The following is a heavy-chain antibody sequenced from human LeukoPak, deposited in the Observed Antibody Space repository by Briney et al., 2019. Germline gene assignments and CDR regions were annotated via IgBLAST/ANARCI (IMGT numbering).Heavy chain of an antibody. CDR1: GGSISSGSYY. V-gene: IGHV4-61*02. CDR2: IYTCGST. Sequence: SQTLSLTCTVSGGSISSGSYYWSWIRQPAGKGLEWIGRIYTCGSTNYNPSLKSRVTISVDTSKNQFSLKLSSVTAADTAVYYCARDGFWGYCSGGSCYSDYYYYMDVWGKGTTVTVSS. D-gene: IGHD2-15*01. J-gene: IGHJ6*03. CDR3: ARDGFWGYCSGGSCYSDYYYYMDV.